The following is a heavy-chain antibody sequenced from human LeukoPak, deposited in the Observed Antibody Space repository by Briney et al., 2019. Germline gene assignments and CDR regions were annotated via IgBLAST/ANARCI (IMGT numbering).Heavy chain of an antibody. Sequence: GGSLRLSCAASGFTFSSYAMSWVRQAPGKGLEWVSAISGSGGSTYYADSVKGRFTISRDNSKNTLYLQMNSLRAEDTAVYYCAKLGGVDYGDTYWYFDLWGRGTLVTVSS. CDR2: ISGSGGST. CDR1: GFTFSSYA. J-gene: IGHJ2*01. D-gene: IGHD4-17*01. V-gene: IGHV3-23*01. CDR3: AKLGGVDYGDTYWYFDL.